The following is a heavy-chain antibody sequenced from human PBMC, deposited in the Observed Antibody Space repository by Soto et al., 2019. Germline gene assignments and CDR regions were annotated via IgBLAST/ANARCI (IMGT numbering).Heavy chain of an antibody. V-gene: IGHV4-31*03. CDR2: IYYSGST. CDR1: GGSISSVGHY. Sequence: LSLTCSVSGGSISSVGHYWTWIRQQPGKGLEWIGYIYYSGSTDYNPSLKSRVTISVDRSKNQFSLNLSSVTAADTAIYYCARESGGYDSSTRYGLDVWGQGTTVTVSS. CDR3: ARESGGYDSSTRYGLDV. D-gene: IGHD6-25*01. J-gene: IGHJ6*02.